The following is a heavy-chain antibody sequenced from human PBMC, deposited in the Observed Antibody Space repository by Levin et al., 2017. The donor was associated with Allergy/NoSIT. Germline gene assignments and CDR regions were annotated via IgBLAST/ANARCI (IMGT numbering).Heavy chain of an antibody. D-gene: IGHD5-18*01. J-gene: IGHJ4*02. CDR3: ARRHVDTALVSSFDY. CDR1: GGSISSSSYY. Sequence: PSETLSLTCTVSGGSISSSSYYWGWIRQPPGKGLEWIGSIYYSGKTYYNPSLKSRVTIFVDTSKNQFSLKLSSVTAADTAVYYCARRHVDTALVSSFDYWGRGTLVTVSS. V-gene: IGHV4-39*01. CDR2: IYYSGKT.